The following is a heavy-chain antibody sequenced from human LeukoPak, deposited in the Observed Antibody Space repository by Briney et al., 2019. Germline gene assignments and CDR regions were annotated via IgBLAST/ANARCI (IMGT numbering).Heavy chain of an antibody. D-gene: IGHD6-6*01. CDR1: GYTFTGYH. Sequence: ASVKVSCKASGYTFTGYHMHWVRQAPGQGLEWMGWISAYNGNTNYAQKLQGRVTMTTDTSTSTAYMELRSLRSDDTAVYYCARAFGDPYSSSSGVSWFDPWGQGTLVTVSS. V-gene: IGHV1-18*04. CDR2: ISAYNGNT. J-gene: IGHJ5*02. CDR3: ARAFGDPYSSSSGVSWFDP.